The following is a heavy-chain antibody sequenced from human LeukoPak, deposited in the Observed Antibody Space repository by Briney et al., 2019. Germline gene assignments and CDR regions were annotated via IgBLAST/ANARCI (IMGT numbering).Heavy chain of an antibody. Sequence: PGGSLRLSCAASGFTFSSYGMHWVRQAPGKGLEWVAVISYDGSNKYYADSVKGRFTISRDNSKNTLYLQMNSLRAEDTAVYYCAKDGWVYYESSGDYYYFDYWGQGTRVSVSS. CDR2: ISYDGSNK. CDR1: GFTFSSYG. J-gene: IGHJ4*02. D-gene: IGHD3-22*01. V-gene: IGHV3-30*18. CDR3: AKDGWVYYESSGDYYYFDY.